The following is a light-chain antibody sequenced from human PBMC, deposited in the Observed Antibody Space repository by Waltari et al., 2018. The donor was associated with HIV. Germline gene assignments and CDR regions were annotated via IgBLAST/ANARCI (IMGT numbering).Light chain of an antibody. CDR2: SAS. J-gene: IGKJ1*01. Sequence: DIQMTQSPSTLSASVGDRVTITCRASQSISTWLAWYQQKPGKAPSLLIYSASTLQSGVPSRFGGSGSGTEFSLTIISLQSDDFATYYCQQYYSSSAFGPGTKVEIK. CDR3: QQYYSSSA. V-gene: IGKV1-5*03. CDR1: QSISTW.